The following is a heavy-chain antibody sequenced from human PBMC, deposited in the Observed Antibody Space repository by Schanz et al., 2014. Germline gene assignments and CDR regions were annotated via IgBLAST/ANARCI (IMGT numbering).Heavy chain of an antibody. CDR1: GFNLRRYS. J-gene: IGHJ6*02. CDR3: AKGRERSDYHGMDV. Sequence: VQLVESGGGVVQPGGSLRLSCATSGFNLRRYSMNWVRQAPGGGLEWVSSISATSNFVHYAASVEGRFTISRDNSKNTVHLQMNSLRGEDTAVFYCAKGRERSDYHGMDVWGQGTTVTVSS. V-gene: IGHV3-21*01. CDR2: ISATSNFV. D-gene: IGHD1-1*01.